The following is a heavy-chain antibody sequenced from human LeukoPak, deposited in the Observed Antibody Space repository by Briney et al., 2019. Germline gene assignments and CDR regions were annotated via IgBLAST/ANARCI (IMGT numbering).Heavy chain of an antibody. J-gene: IGHJ3*02. V-gene: IGHV1-69*05. CDR2: IIPIFGTA. D-gene: IGHD3-22*01. CDR1: GGTFSSYA. CDR3: ARDRPPTYYYDSSGLGAFDI. Sequence: ASVKVSCKASGGTFSSYAISWVRQAPGQGLEWMGRIIPIFGTANYAQKFQGRVTITTDESTSTAYMELSSLRSEDTAVYYCARDRPPTYYYDSSGLGAFDIWGQGTMVTVSS.